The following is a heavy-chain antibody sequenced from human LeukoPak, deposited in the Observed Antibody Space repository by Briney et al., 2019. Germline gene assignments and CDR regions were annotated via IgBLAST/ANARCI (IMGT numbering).Heavy chain of an antibody. CDR2: TYYRSKWYN. V-gene: IGHV6-1*01. D-gene: IGHD6-13*01. CDR1: GDSVSSNSAA. CDR3: ARGGEQLTPFDY. Sequence: SQTLSLTCAISGDSVSSNSAAWNWIRQSPPIGLKWLGRTYYRSKWYNDYAVSVKSRITINPDTSKNQFSLQLNSVTPEDTAVYYCARGGEQLTPFDYWGQGTLVTVCS. J-gene: IGHJ4*02.